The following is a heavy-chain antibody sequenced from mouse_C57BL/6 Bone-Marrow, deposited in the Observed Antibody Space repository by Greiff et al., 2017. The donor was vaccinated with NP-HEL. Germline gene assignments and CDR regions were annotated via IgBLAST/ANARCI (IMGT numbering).Heavy chain of an antibody. CDR1: GFTFSDFY. J-gene: IGHJ4*01. D-gene: IGHD4-1*02. CDR2: SRNKANDYTT. V-gene: IGHV7-1*01. Sequence: DVKLVESGGGLVQSGRSLRLSCATSGFTFSDFYMDWVRQAPGKGLEWIAASRNKANDYTTEYSASVKVRFIVSRDTSQSILYLQMNALRAEDTAIYYCARDALNWDGDYAMDYWGQGTSVTVSS. CDR3: ARDALNWDGDYAMDY.